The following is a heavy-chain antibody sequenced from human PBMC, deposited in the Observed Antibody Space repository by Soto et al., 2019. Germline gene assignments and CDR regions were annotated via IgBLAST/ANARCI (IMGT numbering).Heavy chain of an antibody. V-gene: IGHV3-74*01. D-gene: IGHD3-22*01. Sequence: EVQLVESGGGLVQPGGSLRLSCAASGFTFRNDWMHRVRQAPGKGLVWVSRIESDVRSTSYANSVKGRFTISRDNAKNTLDLQMNSLRAEDTAVYYCARDSSCYYPVFEDAFDIWGQGTMVTVSS. CDR1: GFTFRNDW. CDR2: IESDVRST. J-gene: IGHJ3*02. CDR3: ARDSSCYYPVFEDAFDI.